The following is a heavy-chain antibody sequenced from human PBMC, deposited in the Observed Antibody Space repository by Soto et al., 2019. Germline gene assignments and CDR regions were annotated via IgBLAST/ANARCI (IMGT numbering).Heavy chain of an antibody. CDR2: ISGSGGST. Sequence: GGSLRLSCAASGFTFSSSAMSWVRQAPGKGLEWVSGISGSGGSTYYADSVKGRFTISRDNSKNTLYLQMNSLRAEDTAVYYCAESQGYYYDRNPLDYWGQGTRVTVSS. D-gene: IGHD3-22*01. CDR3: AESQGYYYDRNPLDY. J-gene: IGHJ4*02. CDR1: GFTFSSSA. V-gene: IGHV3-23*01.